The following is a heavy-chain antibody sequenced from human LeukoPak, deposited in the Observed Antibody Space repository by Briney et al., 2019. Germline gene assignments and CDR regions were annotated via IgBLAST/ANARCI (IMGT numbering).Heavy chain of an antibody. CDR2: IYYSGST. CDR3: ADQPDPNYYDGSGPLDY. Sequence: PSETLSLTCTVSGGSISSSSYYWGWIRQPPGKGLEWIGSIYYSGSTYYNPSLKSRVTISVDTSKNQFSLKLSSVTAADTAVYYCADQPDPNYYDGSGPLDYWGQGTLVTVSS. J-gene: IGHJ4*02. V-gene: IGHV4-39*01. D-gene: IGHD3-22*01. CDR1: GGSISSSSYY.